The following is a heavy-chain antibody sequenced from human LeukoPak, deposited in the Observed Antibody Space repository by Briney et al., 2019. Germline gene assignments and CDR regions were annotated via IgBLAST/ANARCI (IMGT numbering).Heavy chain of an antibody. D-gene: IGHD3-10*01. V-gene: IGHV3-74*01. CDR2: IDGNGRTT. J-gene: IGHJ5*02. CDR3: ARDVPRTSGP. Sequence: GGSLRLSCAASGFTFSSEWMHWVRQAPGRGLVWISHIDGNGRTTNYGDSVKGRFTVSRDNAKNTLYLQMNSLRAEDTAVYYCARDVPRTSGPWGQGTLVTVSS. CDR1: GFTFSSEW.